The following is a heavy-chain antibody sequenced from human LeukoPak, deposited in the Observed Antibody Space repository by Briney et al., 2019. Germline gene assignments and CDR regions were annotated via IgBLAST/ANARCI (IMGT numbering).Heavy chain of an antibody. Sequence: RASVKVSCKASGYTFSSYGFSWVRQAPGQGLEWMGWINAYNGNTNYAQNLQGRVTMTTDISTSTAYMELSSLRSDDTAVYYCARRQGTTLNFDYWGQGTLVTVSS. CDR3: ARRQGTTLNFDY. V-gene: IGHV1-18*01. D-gene: IGHD1-1*01. CDR1: GYTFSSYG. CDR2: INAYNGNT. J-gene: IGHJ4*02.